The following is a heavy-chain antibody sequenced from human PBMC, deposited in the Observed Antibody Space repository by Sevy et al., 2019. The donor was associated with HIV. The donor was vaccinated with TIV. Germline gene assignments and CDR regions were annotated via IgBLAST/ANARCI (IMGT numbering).Heavy chain of an antibody. V-gene: IGHV1-18*01. J-gene: IGHJ4*02. CDR2: MSAYNGNT. CDR1: GYTFTSYG. CDR3: ARDNYYDSSGYYFDY. D-gene: IGHD3-22*01. Sequence: ASVKVSCKASGYTFTSYGISWVRQAPGQGLEWMGWMSAYNGNTNYAQKLQGRVTMTTDTSTSTAYMELRSLRSDDTAVYYCARDNYYDSSGYYFDYWGQGTLVTVSS.